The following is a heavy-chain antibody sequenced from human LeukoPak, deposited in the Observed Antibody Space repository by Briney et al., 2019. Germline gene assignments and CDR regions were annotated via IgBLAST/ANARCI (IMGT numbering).Heavy chain of an antibody. J-gene: IGHJ6*02. V-gene: IGHV1-2*06. CDR3: ANLYGMDV. CDR1: GYTFTSYG. CDR2: INPNSGGT. Sequence: ASVKVSCRASGYTFTSYGISWVRQAPGQGLEWMGRINPNSGGTNYAQKFQGRVTMTRDTSISTAYMELSRLRSDDTAVYYCANLYGMDVWGQGTTVTVSS.